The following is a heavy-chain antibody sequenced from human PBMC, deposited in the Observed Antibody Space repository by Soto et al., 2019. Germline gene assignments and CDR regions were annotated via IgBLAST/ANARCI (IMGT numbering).Heavy chain of an antibody. Sequence: QVQLQESGPGLVKPSQTLTLTCNVSGGSISSGNYYWSWIRQPPGKGLEWIAYISYTGSTYYSPSLKNRVTTSVDATKNQFSLRLSSVTAADTAVYYCARDDGSGSSHWGQGTLLTVSS. CDR3: ARDDGSGSSH. D-gene: IGHD3-10*01. CDR1: GGSISSGNYY. V-gene: IGHV4-30-4*01. J-gene: IGHJ4*02. CDR2: ISYTGST.